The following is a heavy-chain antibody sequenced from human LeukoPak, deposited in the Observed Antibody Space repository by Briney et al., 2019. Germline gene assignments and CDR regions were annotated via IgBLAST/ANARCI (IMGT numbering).Heavy chain of an antibody. V-gene: IGHV1-8*01. J-gene: IGHJ6*03. CDR1: GYTFTSYD. CDR3: ARGPITIFGVVNYYYYMDV. Sequence: GASVKLSCKASGYTFTSYDINWGRHGHGQGLGLMGWMNPNSGSTGYAQKFQGRVAMTRNNTISTAYMELSSLRSEDTAVYYCARGPITIFGVVNYYYYMDVWGKGTTVTVSS. CDR2: MNPNSGST. D-gene: IGHD3-3*01.